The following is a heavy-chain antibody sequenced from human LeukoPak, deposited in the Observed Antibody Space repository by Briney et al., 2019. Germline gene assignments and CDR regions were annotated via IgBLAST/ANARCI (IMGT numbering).Heavy chain of an antibody. J-gene: IGHJ5*02. D-gene: IGHD2/OR15-2a*01. CDR2: INAGNGDT. CDR3: ASQILNWFDP. Sequence: GASVNVSCKASGYTFTTYALHWVRQAPGRRLEWMGWINAGNGDTKYSQKFQGRVTITRDTSASTAYMELSSLRSEDTAVYYCASQILNWFDPWGQGTLVTVSS. V-gene: IGHV1-3*01. CDR1: GYTFTTYA.